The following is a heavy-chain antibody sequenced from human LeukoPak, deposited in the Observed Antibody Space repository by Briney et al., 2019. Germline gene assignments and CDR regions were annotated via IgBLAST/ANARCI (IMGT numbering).Heavy chain of an antibody. D-gene: IGHD1-26*01. CDR1: GFTFSSYS. J-gene: IGHJ5*01. V-gene: IGHV3-21*01. CDR3: ARGLTGGLDS. Sequence: PGGPPRLSCAAPGFTFSSYSRNWVRQAPGKGLGWVSSISSSSSYIYYADSVKGRFTISRDNAKNSLYLQMNSLRAEDTAVYYCARGLTGGLDSWGQGTLVTVSS. CDR2: ISSSSSYI.